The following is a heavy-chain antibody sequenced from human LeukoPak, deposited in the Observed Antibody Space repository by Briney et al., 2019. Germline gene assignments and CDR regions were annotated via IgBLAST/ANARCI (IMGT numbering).Heavy chain of an antibody. J-gene: IGHJ4*01. D-gene: IGHD3-3*01. CDR1: GFTFSDYW. V-gene: IGHV3-7*01. CDR2: IRQDGNSK. Sequence: GGSLRLSCVASGFTFSDYWMTWVPQAPGKGLEWVANIRQDGNSKYYVDSVKGRFTISRDNDYNSFYLHMNSLRAEDTDVYYCARELWSKYDDFLSRYDTGWGQRHLVTVSS. CDR3: ARELWSKYDDFLSRYDTG.